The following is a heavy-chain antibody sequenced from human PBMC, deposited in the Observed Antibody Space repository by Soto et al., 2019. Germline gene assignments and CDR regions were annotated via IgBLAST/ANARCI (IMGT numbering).Heavy chain of an antibody. CDR1: GGSISSYY. Sequence: PSETLSLTSTVSGGSISSYYWSWIRQPPEKGLEWIGYIYYSGSTNYNPSLKSRVTISVDTSKNQFSLKLSSVTAADTAVYYCARAHYYDSSGYYPGDAFAIWGQGTMVTVSS. D-gene: IGHD3-22*01. V-gene: IGHV4-59*01. J-gene: IGHJ3*02. CDR3: ARAHYYDSSGYYPGDAFAI. CDR2: IYYSGST.